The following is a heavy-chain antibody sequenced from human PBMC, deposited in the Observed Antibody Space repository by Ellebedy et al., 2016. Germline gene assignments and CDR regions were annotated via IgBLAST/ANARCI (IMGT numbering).Heavy chain of an antibody. CDR2: SNKR. J-gene: IGHJ5*02. D-gene: IGHD1-26*01. CDR1: GYTFLNYD. V-gene: IGHV1-18*01. CDR3: ARDTRDGVGSSEAYYDP. Sequence: ASVKVSXXASGYTFLNYDINWVRQAPGQGLEWMGGSNKRNHAQKLQGRVTMTTDPSTSTAYMELRTLRFDDTAVYYCARDTRDGVGSSEAYYDPWGQGTLVTVSS.